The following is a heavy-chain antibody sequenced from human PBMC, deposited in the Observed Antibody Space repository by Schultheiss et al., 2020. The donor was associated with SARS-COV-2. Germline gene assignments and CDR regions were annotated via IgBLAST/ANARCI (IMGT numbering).Heavy chain of an antibody. V-gene: IGHV3-21*01. CDR1: GFTFSSYS. J-gene: IGHJ4*02. CDR3: ARDRVSVTRVAARPHGFDY. CDR2: ISSSSSYI. Sequence: GGSLRLSCAASGFTFSSYSMNWVRQAPGKGLEWVSSISSSSSYIYYADSVKGRFTISRDNAKNSLYLQMNSLRAEDTAVYYCARDRVSVTRVAARPHGFDYWGQGTLVTVSS. D-gene: IGHD6-6*01.